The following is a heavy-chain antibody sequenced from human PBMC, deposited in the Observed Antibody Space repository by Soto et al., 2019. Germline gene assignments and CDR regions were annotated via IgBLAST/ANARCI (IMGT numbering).Heavy chain of an antibody. CDR3: ARGYRDVVVAVYYFDY. CDR1: GYTFTSYD. D-gene: IGHD2-15*01. Sequence: ASVKVSCKASGYTFTSYDINWVRQATGQGLEWMGWMNPNSGNTGYAQKFQGRVTMTRNTSISTAYMELSSLRSEDTAVYYCARGYRDVVVAVYYFDYWGQGTLVTVSS. CDR2: MNPNSGNT. V-gene: IGHV1-8*01. J-gene: IGHJ4*02.